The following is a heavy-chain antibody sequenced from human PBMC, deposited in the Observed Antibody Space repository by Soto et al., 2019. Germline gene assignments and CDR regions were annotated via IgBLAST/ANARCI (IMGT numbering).Heavy chain of an antibody. CDR3: ARVGKRLRYFDWTPGPFDY. CDR2: IVVGSGNT. J-gene: IGHJ4*02. D-gene: IGHD3-9*01. Sequence: EASGKVSCTASGFTFTISAVQWVRQARGQRLEWIGWIVVGSGNTNYAQKFQERVTITRDTSTSTAYMELRSLRSDDTAVYYCARVGKRLRYFDWTPGPFDYWGQGTLVTVSS. CDR1: GFTFTISA. V-gene: IGHV1-58*01.